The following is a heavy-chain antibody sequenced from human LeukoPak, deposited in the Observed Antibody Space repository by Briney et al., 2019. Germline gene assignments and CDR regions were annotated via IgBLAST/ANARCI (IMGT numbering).Heavy chain of an antibody. J-gene: IGHJ5*02. CDR3: ARQTNWFDV. CDR1: GASISSYY. CDR2: IFNSGDT. Sequence: PSETLSLTCTVSGASISSYYWSWVRQPPGKGLEWIGYIFNSGDTRYNPSLESRVTISLGTSNNQFSLKLSSVTAADTAVYYCARQTNWFDVGGQGILVTVSS. V-gene: IGHV4-59*08.